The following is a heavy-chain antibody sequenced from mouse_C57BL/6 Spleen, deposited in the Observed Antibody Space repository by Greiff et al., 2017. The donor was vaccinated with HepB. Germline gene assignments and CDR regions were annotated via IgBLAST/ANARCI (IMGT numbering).Heavy chain of an antibody. J-gene: IGHJ4*01. Sequence: QVQLQQSGAELVKPGASVKLSCKASGYTFTSYWMHWVKQRPGRGLEWIGRIDPNSGGTKYNEKFKSKATLTVDKPSSTAYMQLSSLTSEDSAVYYCARSPLYYYGSSYVLGAMDYWGQGTSVTVSS. CDR2: IDPNSGGT. D-gene: IGHD1-1*01. V-gene: IGHV1-72*01. CDR3: ARSPLYYYGSSYVLGAMDY. CDR1: GYTFTSYW.